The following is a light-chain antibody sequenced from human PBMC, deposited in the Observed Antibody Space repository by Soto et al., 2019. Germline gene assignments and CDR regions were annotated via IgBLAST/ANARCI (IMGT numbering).Light chain of an antibody. CDR3: QQYVSPPWT. CDR1: QSLSKTY. J-gene: IGKJ1*01. Sequence: EIVLTQSPGTLSSSPGERATLSCRASQSLSKTYLAWYQKKPGQAPRLLIDGASNRATGTPDRSSGSGSGTDFTLTISRLEPEDFAVYYCQQYVSPPWTFGQGTKVEIK. CDR2: GAS. V-gene: IGKV3-20*01.